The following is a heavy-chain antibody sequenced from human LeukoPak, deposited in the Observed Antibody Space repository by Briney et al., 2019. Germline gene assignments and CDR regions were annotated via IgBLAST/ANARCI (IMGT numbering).Heavy chain of an antibody. J-gene: IGHJ4*02. Sequence: SETLSLTCTVSGGSISSYYWSWIRQPPGKGLEWIGYIYYSGSTNYNPSLKSRVTISVDTSKNQFSLKLSSVTAADTAVYYCARATMITFGGVIATYYFDYWGQGTLVTVSS. CDR3: ARATMITFGGVIATYYFDY. D-gene: IGHD3-16*02. V-gene: IGHV4-59*01. CDR2: IYYSGST. CDR1: GGSISSYY.